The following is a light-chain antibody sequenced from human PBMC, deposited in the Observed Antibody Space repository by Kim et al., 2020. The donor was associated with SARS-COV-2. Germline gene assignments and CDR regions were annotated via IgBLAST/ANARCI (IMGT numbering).Light chain of an antibody. V-gene: IGKV3-15*01. CDR1: QSVRSN. CDR3: QQYNNWPRT. J-gene: IGKJ1*01. CDR2: GAS. Sequence: EIVMTQSPATLSVSPGERATLSCRASQSVRSNLAWYQQKPGQAPRLLINGASTRATGIPARFSGSGSGTEFTLTISSLQSEDFAVYYCQQYNNWPRTFGQGTKLEI.